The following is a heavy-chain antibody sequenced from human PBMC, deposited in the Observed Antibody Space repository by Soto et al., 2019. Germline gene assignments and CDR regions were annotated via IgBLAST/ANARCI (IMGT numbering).Heavy chain of an antibody. D-gene: IGHD2-15*01. Sequence: QVQLQESGPGLVQPSQTLSLTCTVSGGSISSGGYYWSWIRQHPGTGLEWIAHLSYSGRTYYNTSLNSQVTISVTKSRALYYVKVSPVPAAEAAVYYCARWLLHWGQGHLVNVSS. V-gene: IGHV4-31*01. CDR3: ARWLLH. CDR1: GGSISSGGYY. J-gene: IGHJ4*01. CDR2: LSYSGRT.